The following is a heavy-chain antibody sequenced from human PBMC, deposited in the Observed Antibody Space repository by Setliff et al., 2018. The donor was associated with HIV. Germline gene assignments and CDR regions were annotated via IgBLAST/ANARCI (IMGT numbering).Heavy chain of an antibody. CDR3: ARDQDSGSWLTTYDAFDI. Sequence: ASVKVSCKASGYTFISYGISWVRQAPGQGLEWMGRISAYNGHTKFAQNLQGRVTMTTDTSTSTAYMELRSLRSDDTAVYYCARDQDSGSWLTTYDAFDIWGQGTMVTVSS. D-gene: IGHD1-26*01. J-gene: IGHJ3*02. V-gene: IGHV1-18*01. CDR1: GYTFISYG. CDR2: ISAYNGHT.